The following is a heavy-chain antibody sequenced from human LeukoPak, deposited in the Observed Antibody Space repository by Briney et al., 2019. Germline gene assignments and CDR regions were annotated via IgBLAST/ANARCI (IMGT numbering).Heavy chain of an antibody. CDR2: INPNSGGT. Sequence: ASVKVSCKASGYTFTGYYMHWVRQAPGQGLEWMGRINPNSGGTNYAQKFQGRVTMTRDTSISTAYMELSSLRSEDTAVYYCLLRYFDRMDYWGQGTLVTVSS. D-gene: IGHD3-9*01. V-gene: IGHV1-2*06. J-gene: IGHJ4*02. CDR3: LLRYFDRMDY. CDR1: GYTFTGYY.